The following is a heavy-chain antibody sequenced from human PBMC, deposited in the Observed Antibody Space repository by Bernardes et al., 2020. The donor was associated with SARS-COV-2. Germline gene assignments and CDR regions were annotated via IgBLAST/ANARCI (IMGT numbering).Heavy chain of an antibody. D-gene: IGHD2-8*01. J-gene: IGHJ6*02. CDR1: GGSINYSY. Sequence: SDTLTRTCTVSGGSINYSYWSWIRQPPGQGLEWIGYIYHSGSTNSNPSLKSRVAFSIDKSKNQFSLKLSSVTAADTAVYFCARHGKYCTNGVCQTYYYYAMDVWGQGTTVTVSS. CDR2: IYHSGST. CDR3: ARHGKYCTNGVCQTYYYYAMDV. V-gene: IGHV4-59*08.